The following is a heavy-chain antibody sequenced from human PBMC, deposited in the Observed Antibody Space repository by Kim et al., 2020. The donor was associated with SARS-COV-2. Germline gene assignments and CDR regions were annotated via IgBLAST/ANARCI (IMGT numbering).Heavy chain of an antibody. V-gene: IGHV3-7*01. CDR1: GFTFSSYW. Sequence: GGSLRLPCAASGFTFSSYWMGWVRQAPGKGLEWVANIKQDGSEKQYVDSVKGRFSISRDNAKNSMSLQMNSLRAEDTAVYYCVRAPAAGAERDFDYWGQGTLVTVSS. CDR2: IKQDGSEK. D-gene: IGHD6-13*01. CDR3: VRAPAAGAERDFDY. J-gene: IGHJ4*02.